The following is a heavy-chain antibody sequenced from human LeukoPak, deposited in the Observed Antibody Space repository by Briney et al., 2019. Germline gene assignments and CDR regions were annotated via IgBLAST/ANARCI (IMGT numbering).Heavy chain of an antibody. D-gene: IGHD2-15*01. Sequence: GGSLRLSCAASGFTFSSYSMNWVRQAPGPGLEWVSSISSSSSYIYYADSVKGRFTISRDNAKNSLYLQMNSLRAEYTAVYYCAGGSCPDYWGQGTLVTVSS. CDR2: ISSSSSYI. J-gene: IGHJ4*02. V-gene: IGHV3-21*01. CDR1: GFTFSSYS. CDR3: AGGSCPDY.